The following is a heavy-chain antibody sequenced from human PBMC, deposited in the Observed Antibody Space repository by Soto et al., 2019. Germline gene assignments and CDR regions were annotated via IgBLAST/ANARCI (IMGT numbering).Heavy chain of an antibody. J-gene: IGHJ4*02. CDR3: ARHAMTTVATFDY. CDR2: IYYSGST. Sequence: SETLSLTCTVSGGSISSSSYYWGWIRQPPGKGLEWIGSIYYSGSTYYNPSLKSRVTISVDTSKNQFSLKLSSVTAADTAVYYCARHAMTTVATFDYWGQGTLVTVSS. V-gene: IGHV4-39*01. CDR1: GGSISSSSYY. D-gene: IGHD4-4*01.